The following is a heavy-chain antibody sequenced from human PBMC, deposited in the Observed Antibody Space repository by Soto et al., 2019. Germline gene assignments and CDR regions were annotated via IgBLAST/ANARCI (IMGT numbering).Heavy chain of an antibody. Sequence: EVQLVESGGGLVQPGGSLRLSCTASGFTFSSYWMHWVRQVPGRGLMWVSRISTDGSSTPYADSVKGRFTTSRDNAKNLLYMQLNSLRAEDTGVYYWARNRDGVDYWGQGTLVTVSS. CDR2: ISTDGSST. CDR3: ARNRDGVDY. J-gene: IGHJ4*02. V-gene: IGHV3-74*01. CDR1: GFTFSSYW.